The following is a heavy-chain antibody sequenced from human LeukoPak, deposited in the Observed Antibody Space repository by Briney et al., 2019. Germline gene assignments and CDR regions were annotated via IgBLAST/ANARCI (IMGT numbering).Heavy chain of an antibody. V-gene: IGHV4-31*11. CDR3: AKVVGTVVTN. CDR2: IYNSGSI. J-gene: IGHJ4*02. D-gene: IGHD4-23*01. CDR1: GDSISSGGNY. Sequence: PSETLSLTCAVSGDSISSGGNYWTWIRHYPGKGLEWIGYIYNSGSIYYNPSLQSRVTISGDTSKNQFSLKLSSVTAADTAVFYCAKVVGTVVTNWGQGTLVTVSS.